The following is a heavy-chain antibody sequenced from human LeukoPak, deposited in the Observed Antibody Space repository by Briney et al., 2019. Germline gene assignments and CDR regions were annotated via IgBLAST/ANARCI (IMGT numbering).Heavy chain of an antibody. Sequence: SETLSLTCTVSGGSVSSSNYYWSWIRQPPGKGLEWIGYIYYSGSTNYNPSLKSRVTISVDTSKNQFSLKLSSVTAADTAVYYCASSTASSGYYGGSTTDYWGQGTLVTVSS. CDR1: GGSVSSSNYY. CDR2: IYYSGST. J-gene: IGHJ4*02. D-gene: IGHD3-22*01. V-gene: IGHV4-61*01. CDR3: ASSTASSGYYGGSTTDY.